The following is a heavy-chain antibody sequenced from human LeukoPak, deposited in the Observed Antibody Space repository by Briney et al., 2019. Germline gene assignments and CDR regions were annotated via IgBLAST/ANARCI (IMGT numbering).Heavy chain of an antibody. D-gene: IGHD1-26*01. V-gene: IGHV1-18*01. CDR1: GYTFTSHG. CDR2: ISAYNGNT. Sequence: ASVKVSCKASGYTFTSHGISWVRQAPGQGLEWMGWISAYNGNTNYAQKLQGRVTMTTDTSTSTAYMELRSLRSDDTAVYYCARARWELLPFDYWGQGTLVTVSS. J-gene: IGHJ4*02. CDR3: ARARWELLPFDY.